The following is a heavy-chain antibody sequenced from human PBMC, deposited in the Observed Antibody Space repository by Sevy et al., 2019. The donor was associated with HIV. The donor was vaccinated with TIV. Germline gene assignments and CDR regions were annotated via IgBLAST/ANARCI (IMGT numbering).Heavy chain of an antibody. CDR3: AKGLGMVQGALLSDDI. V-gene: IGHV3-30*02. CDR2: IRYDGSTK. CDR1: GFTFRSDG. D-gene: IGHD3-10*01. J-gene: IGHJ3*02. Sequence: GGSLRLSCAASGFTFRSDGMHWVRQAPGKGLEWVAFIRYDGSTKYYADSVKGRFTISRDNSKNTLYLQMNSLRGDDTSLYYCAKGLGMVQGALLSDDIWGQGTMVTVSS.